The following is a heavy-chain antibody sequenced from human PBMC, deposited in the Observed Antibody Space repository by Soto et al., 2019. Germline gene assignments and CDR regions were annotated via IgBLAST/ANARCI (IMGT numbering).Heavy chain of an antibody. CDR3: ARVGRWVAGTMDV. Sequence: GGSLRLSCAASGFTVSSNYMSWVRQAPGKGLEWVSVIYSGGSTYYADSVKGRFTISRDNSKNTLYLQMNSLRAEDTAVYYCARVGRWVAGTMDVWGQGTTVTVSS. V-gene: IGHV3-53*01. D-gene: IGHD6-19*01. J-gene: IGHJ6*02. CDR1: GFTVSSNY. CDR2: IYSGGST.